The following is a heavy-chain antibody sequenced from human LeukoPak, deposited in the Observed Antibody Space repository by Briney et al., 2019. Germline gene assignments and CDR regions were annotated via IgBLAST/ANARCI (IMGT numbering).Heavy chain of an antibody. J-gene: IGHJ4*02. V-gene: IGHV4-39*07. CDR3: AGESSSAYYPYYFDC. CDR1: GGSISTSSYY. CDR2: IYYSGNT. Sequence: SETLSLTCTVSGGSISTSSYYWGWIRQPPGKGLEWIGIIYYSGNTYYNPSLKSRVTISVDTSKNQFSLKLSSVTAADTAVYYCAGESSSAYYPYYFDCWGQGTLVTVSS. D-gene: IGHD3-22*01.